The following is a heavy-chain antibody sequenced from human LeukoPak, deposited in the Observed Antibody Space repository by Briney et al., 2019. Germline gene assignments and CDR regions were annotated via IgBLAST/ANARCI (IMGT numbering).Heavy chain of an antibody. CDR3: ASLSGKYCSSTSCYGHFDY. Sequence: ASVKVSCKASGGTFSSYAISWVRQAPGQGLEWMGGIIPMFGTANYAQKFQGRVTITADESTSTAYMELSSLRSEDTAVYYCASLSGKYCSSTSCYGHFDYWGQGTLVTVSS. CDR1: GGTFSSYA. J-gene: IGHJ4*02. CDR2: IIPMFGTA. D-gene: IGHD2-2*01. V-gene: IGHV1-69*13.